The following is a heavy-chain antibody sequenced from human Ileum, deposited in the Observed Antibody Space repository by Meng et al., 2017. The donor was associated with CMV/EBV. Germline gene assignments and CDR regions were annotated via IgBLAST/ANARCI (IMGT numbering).Heavy chain of an antibody. J-gene: IGHJ6*02. CDR3: ARVGVAAKYYGMDV. Sequence: GESLKISCAASGFTVSSDSMSWVRQAPGKGLEWVSTIYSGGSTYYADSVKGRFTISRDNSKNTLYLEMNSLRAEDTAVYYCARVGVAAKYYGMDVWGQGTTVTVSS. CDR2: IYSGGST. V-gene: IGHV3-53*01. D-gene: IGHD6-19*01. CDR1: GFTVSSDS.